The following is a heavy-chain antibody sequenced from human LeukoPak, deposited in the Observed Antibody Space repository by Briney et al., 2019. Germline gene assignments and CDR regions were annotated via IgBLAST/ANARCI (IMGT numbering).Heavy chain of an antibody. J-gene: IGHJ3*02. Sequence: GGSLRLSCAASGFTFSGSDIHWVRQASGKGLEWVGHIRSKTNNYATADAASVKGRFTFSRDDSKNTAYIQMNSLKTEDTAVYYCTRHNYDRSGYGAFDIWGQGTMVTASS. CDR1: GFTFSGSD. CDR2: IRSKTNNYAT. V-gene: IGHV3-73*01. D-gene: IGHD3-22*01. CDR3: TRHNYDRSGYGAFDI.